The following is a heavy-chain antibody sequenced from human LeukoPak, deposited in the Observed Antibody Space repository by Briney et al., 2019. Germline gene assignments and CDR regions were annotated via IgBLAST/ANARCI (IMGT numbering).Heavy chain of an antibody. V-gene: IGHV3-74*01. CDR1: GFTFSNYW. CDR3: ARGANQNFGY. Sequence: GGSLRLSCAASGFTFSNYWMHWVRQAPGKGLVWVSRINGDGSSTSYADSVKGRFTISRDNAKNTLSLQINSLRAEDTAVYYCARGANQNFGYWGQGTLVTVSS. CDR2: INGDGSST. D-gene: IGHD3-10*01. J-gene: IGHJ4*02.